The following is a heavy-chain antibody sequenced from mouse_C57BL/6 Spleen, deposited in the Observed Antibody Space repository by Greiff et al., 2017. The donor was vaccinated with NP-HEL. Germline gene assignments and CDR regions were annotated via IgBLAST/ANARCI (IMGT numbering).Heavy chain of an antibody. CDR1: GYTFTDYY. D-gene: IGHD2-1*01. J-gene: IGHJ2*01. Sequence: EVQLQQSGPVLVKPGASVKMSCKASGYTFTDYYMNWVKQSHGKSLEWIGVINPYNGGTSYNQKFKGKATLTVDKSSSTAYMELNSLTSEDSAVYYCARPFYGNSFDYWGQGTTLTVSS. V-gene: IGHV1-19*01. CDR3: ARPFYGNSFDY. CDR2: INPYNGGT.